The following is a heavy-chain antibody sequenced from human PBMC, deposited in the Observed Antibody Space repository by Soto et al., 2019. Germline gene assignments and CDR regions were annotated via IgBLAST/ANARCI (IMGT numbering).Heavy chain of an antibody. CDR1: GYSFTSYW. CDR3: ARVLRYFDWFQNQGAFDI. J-gene: IGHJ3*02. D-gene: IGHD3-9*01. V-gene: IGHV5-51*01. Sequence: GESLKISCNGSGYSFTSYWIGWVRQMPGHGLEWMGIIYPGDSDTRYSPSFQGQVTISADKSISTAYLQWSSLKASDTAMYYCARVLRYFDWFQNQGAFDIWGQGTMVTASS. CDR2: IYPGDSDT.